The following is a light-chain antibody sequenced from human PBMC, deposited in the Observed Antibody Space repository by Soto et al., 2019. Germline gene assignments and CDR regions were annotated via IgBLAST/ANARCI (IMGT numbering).Light chain of an antibody. V-gene: IGKV3-20*01. Sequence: ESVLTQSPGTLSLSPGERATLSCRASQSVSSSYLAWYQQKPGQAPRLLIYGASSRATGIPDRFSGSGSGTDFTLTISRLEPEDFAVYYCQQYGSSPGLTFGGGTKVDSK. J-gene: IGKJ4*01. CDR2: GAS. CDR3: QQYGSSPGLT. CDR1: QSVSSSY.